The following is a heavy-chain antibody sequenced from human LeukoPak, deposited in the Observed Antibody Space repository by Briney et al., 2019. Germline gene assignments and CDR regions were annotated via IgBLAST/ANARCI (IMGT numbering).Heavy chain of an antibody. V-gene: IGHV3-7*03. Sequence: GSLRLSCTASGIKFSSYWMSWVRQAPGRGPEWVANIKPDESETSYVDSARGRFTISRDNVRESLYLQMNSLRVEDTAVYYCARGREDSKYHYFGPWGQGTRVTVSS. CDR1: GIKFSSYW. CDR2: IKPDESET. D-gene: IGHD3-22*01. J-gene: IGHJ5*02. CDR3: ARGREDSKYHYFGP.